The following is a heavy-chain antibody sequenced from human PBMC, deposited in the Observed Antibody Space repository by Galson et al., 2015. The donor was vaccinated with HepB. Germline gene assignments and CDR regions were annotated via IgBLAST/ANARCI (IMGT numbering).Heavy chain of an antibody. CDR3: ARDPFEGESSGWYTPFDY. J-gene: IGHJ4*02. CDR2: IKQDGSEK. V-gene: IGHV3-7*03. D-gene: IGHD6-19*01. Sequence: SLRLSCAASGFTFSSYWMSWVRQAPGKGLEWVANIKQDGSEKYYVDSVKGRFTISRDNAKNSLYLQMNSLRAEDTAVYYCARDPFEGESSGWYTPFDYWGQGTLVTVSS. CDR1: GFTFSSYW.